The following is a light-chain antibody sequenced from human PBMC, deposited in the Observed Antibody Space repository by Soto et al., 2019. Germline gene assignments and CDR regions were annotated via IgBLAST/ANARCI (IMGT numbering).Light chain of an antibody. CDR1: QSISSTY. V-gene: IGKV3-20*01. J-gene: IGKJ1*01. Sequence: EIVLTQSPGTLSLSPGERATLSCRASQSISSTYLAWYRQKPGQAPRLLIYAASSRATGTPDRFSGSGSGTDFTLTISRLEPEDVAVYYCPQYYASSWTFRQGTKVDIK. CDR3: PQYYASSWT. CDR2: AAS.